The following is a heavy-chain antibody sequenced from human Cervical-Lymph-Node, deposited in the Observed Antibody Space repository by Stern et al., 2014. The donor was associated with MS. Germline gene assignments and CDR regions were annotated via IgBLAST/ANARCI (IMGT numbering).Heavy chain of an antibody. CDR1: GFSLSNARMG. CDR2: ICTNDEK. J-gene: IGHJ4*02. CDR3: ARIRGTAMALYYFDY. D-gene: IGHD5-18*01. V-gene: IGHV2-26*01. Sequence: QVTLKESGPVLVKPTETLTLTCTVSGFSLSNARMGVSWIRQPPGKALEWLAHICTNDEKSYSTSLKSRLTISKDTSKSQVVLTMTNMDPVDTATYYCARIRGTAMALYYFDYWGQGTLVTVSS.